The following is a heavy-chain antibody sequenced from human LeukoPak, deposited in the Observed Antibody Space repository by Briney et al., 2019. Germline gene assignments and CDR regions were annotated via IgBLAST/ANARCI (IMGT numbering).Heavy chain of an antibody. CDR3: AREGICSGGSCSLDV. J-gene: IGHJ6*02. V-gene: IGHV4-59*01. CDR1: GGSLSSYY. CDR2: IYYSGNT. D-gene: IGHD2-15*01. Sequence: PSETLSLTCTVSGGSLSSYYWSWIRQPPGKGLEWIGYIYYSGNTNYNPSLKSRLTISVDTSKNQFSLRLRSVTAADTAVYYCAREGICSGGSCSLDVWGQGTTVTVSS.